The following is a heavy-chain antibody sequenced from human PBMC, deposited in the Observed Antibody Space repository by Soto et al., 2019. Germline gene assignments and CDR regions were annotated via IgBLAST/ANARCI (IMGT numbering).Heavy chain of an antibody. V-gene: IGHV3-33*01. D-gene: IGHD1-26*01. Sequence: QVQLVESGGGVVQPGRSLRLSCAASGFTFSSYGMHWVRQAPGKGLEWVAVIWYDGSNKYYADSVKGGFTISRDNSKNTLYLQMNSLRAEDTAVYYCAREGVGATADAFDIWGQGTMVTVSS. CDR3: AREGVGATADAFDI. J-gene: IGHJ3*02. CDR2: IWYDGSNK. CDR1: GFTFSSYG.